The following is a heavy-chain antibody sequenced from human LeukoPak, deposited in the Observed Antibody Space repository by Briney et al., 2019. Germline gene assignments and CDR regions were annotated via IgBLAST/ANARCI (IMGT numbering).Heavy chain of an antibody. V-gene: IGHV3-21*01. CDR2: ISPSSSYI. Sequence: GGSLRLSCAASGFTFSSYSMNWVRQAPGKGLEWVSSISPSSSYIYYADSVKGRFTISRDNAKNSLYLQMNSLRAEDTAVYYCARDDYDSSGCTDYWGQGTLVTVSS. J-gene: IGHJ4*02. CDR3: ARDDYDSSGCTDY. D-gene: IGHD3-9*01. CDR1: GFTFSSYS.